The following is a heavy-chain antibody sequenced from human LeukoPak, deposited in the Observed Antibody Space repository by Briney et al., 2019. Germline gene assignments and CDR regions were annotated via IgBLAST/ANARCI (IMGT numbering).Heavy chain of an antibody. V-gene: IGHV3-11*01. Sequence: PGGSLRLSCAASGFTFSDYYMSWIRQAPGKGLEWVSYISSSGSTIYYADSVKGRFTISRDNAKNSLYLQMNSLRAEDTAVYYCARDTGRYFDWLLSRHAFDIWGQGTMVTVSS. CDR1: GFTFSDYY. J-gene: IGHJ3*02. CDR3: ARDTGRYFDWLLSRHAFDI. D-gene: IGHD3-9*01. CDR2: ISSSGSTI.